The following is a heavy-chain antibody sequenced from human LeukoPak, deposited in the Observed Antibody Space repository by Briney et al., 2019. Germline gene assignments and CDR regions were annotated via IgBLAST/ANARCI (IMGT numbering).Heavy chain of an antibody. J-gene: IGHJ6*03. Sequence: SVKVSCKASGGTFSSYAISWVRQAPGQGLEWMGGIIPIFGTANYAQKFQGRVTITTDESTSTAYMELSSLRSEDTAVYYCASCSGPYYYYMDVWGKGTAVTVSS. CDR2: IIPIFGTA. D-gene: IGHD2-15*01. CDR1: GGTFSSYA. V-gene: IGHV1-69*05. CDR3: ASCSGPYYYYMDV.